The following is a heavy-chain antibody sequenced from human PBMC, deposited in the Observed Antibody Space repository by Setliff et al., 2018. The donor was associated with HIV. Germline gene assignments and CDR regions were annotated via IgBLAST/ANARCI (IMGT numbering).Heavy chain of an antibody. CDR1: GGSISSGSYY. Sequence: PSETLSLTCTVSGGSISSGSYYWNWIRQPARKGLEWVGQISTGGATDYNPSLKSRATISIDTSRNQFSLKVTSLTAADTAVYYCARHSRTAVPTIDYWGQGTLVTVSS. J-gene: IGHJ4*02. V-gene: IGHV4-61*09. CDR2: ISTGGAT. CDR3: ARHSRTAVPTIDY. D-gene: IGHD4-17*01.